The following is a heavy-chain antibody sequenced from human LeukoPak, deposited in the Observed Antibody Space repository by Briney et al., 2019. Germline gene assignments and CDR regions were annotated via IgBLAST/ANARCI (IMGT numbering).Heavy chain of an antibody. D-gene: IGHD4-17*01. CDR2: ISESGGST. CDR3: AKDGNPNARYGFSPNHFDY. Sequence: GGSLRLSCAASEFTFSSYAMGWVRQAPGKGLEWVSSISESGGSTYYADSVKGRFSISRDNSKNTLYLQMNSLRAEDTAIYYCAKDGNPNARYGFSPNHFDYWGQGTLVTVSS. V-gene: IGHV3-23*01. CDR1: EFTFSSYA. J-gene: IGHJ4*02.